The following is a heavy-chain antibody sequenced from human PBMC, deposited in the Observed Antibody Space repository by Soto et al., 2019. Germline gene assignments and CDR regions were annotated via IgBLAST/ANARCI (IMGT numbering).Heavy chain of an antibody. CDR1: GGSISSSSYY. J-gene: IGHJ4*02. D-gene: IGHD6-19*01. CDR2: IYYSGST. CDR3: ARVGSALGQWLLDASPIRFDY. Sequence: PSETLSLTCTVSGGSISSSSYYWGWIRQPPGKGLEWIGSIYYSGSTYYNPSLKSRVTISVDTSKNQFSLKLSSVTAADTAVYYCARVGSALGQWLLDASPIRFDYWGQGTLVTVSS. V-gene: IGHV4-39*01.